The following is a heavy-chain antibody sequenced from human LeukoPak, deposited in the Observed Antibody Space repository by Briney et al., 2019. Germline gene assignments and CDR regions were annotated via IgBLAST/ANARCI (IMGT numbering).Heavy chain of an antibody. CDR3: ARISGSGWYAFDY. J-gene: IGHJ4*02. CDR2: IDWDDDK. Sequence: SGPALVKPTQTLTLACTFSSFSLSAFGMSVSWLRQPPGKALEWLGRIDWDDDKFYNTSLKTRLTISKDTSKNQVVFTMTNMDPVDTATYYCARISGSGWYAFDYWGQGTLVTVSS. D-gene: IGHD6-19*01. V-gene: IGHV2-70*17. CDR1: SFSLSAFGMS.